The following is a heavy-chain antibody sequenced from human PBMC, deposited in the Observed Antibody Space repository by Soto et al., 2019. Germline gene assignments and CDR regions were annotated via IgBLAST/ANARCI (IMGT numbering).Heavy chain of an antibody. CDR2: IIPILGIA. J-gene: IGHJ6*02. Sequence: QVQLVQSGAEVKKPGSSVKVSCKASGGTFSSYTISWVRQAPGQGLEWMGRIIPILGIANYAQKFQGRVTITADKSTSTAYMELSSLRSEDTAVYYCARVVGRRGSTHYYYYGMDVWGQGTTVTVSS. CDR1: GGTFSSYT. CDR3: ARVVGRRGSTHYYYYGMDV. V-gene: IGHV1-69*02. D-gene: IGHD3-10*01.